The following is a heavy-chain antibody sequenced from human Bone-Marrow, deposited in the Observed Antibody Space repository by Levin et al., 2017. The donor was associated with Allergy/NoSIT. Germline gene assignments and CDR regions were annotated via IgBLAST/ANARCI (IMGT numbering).Heavy chain of an antibody. CDR3: AREPAIVDAFDI. Sequence: PGGSLRLSCAASGFTLSSYSMNWVRQAPGKGLEWLSYISSSSSTIYYADSVKGRFTISRDNAKNSLYLKMDSLRDEDTAVYYCAREPAIVDAFDIWGQGTMVIVSS. CDR2: ISSSSSTI. V-gene: IGHV3-48*02. CDR1: GFTLSSYS. D-gene: IGHD2-21*02. J-gene: IGHJ3*02.